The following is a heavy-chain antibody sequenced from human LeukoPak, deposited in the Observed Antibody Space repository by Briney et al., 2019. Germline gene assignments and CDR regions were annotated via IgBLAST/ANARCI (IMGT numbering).Heavy chain of an antibody. CDR2: IYYSGST. CDR1: GGSISSSSYY. J-gene: IGHJ4*02. CDR3: ASLRERSYYARGFDY. Sequence: SETLSLTCTVSGGSISSSSYYWGWIRQPPGTGLEWIGSIYYSGSTYYNPSLKSRVTISVDTSKNQFSLKLSSVTAAGTAVYYCASLRERSYYARGFDYWGQGTLVTVSS. D-gene: IGHD1-26*01. V-gene: IGHV4-39*01.